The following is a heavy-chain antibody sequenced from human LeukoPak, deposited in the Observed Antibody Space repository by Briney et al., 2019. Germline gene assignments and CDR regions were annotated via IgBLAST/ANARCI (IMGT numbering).Heavy chain of an antibody. CDR2: ISYDGSNK. CDR1: GFTFSSYG. D-gene: IGHD7-27*01. J-gene: IGHJ5*02. V-gene: IGHV3-30*18. Sequence: GRSLRLSCAASGFTFSSYGMHWVRQAPGKGLEWVAVISYDGSNKYYADSVKGRFTISRDNSKNTLYLQMNSLRAEDTAVYYCAKDANWGSGWFGPWGQGTLVTVSS. CDR3: AKDANWGSGWFGP.